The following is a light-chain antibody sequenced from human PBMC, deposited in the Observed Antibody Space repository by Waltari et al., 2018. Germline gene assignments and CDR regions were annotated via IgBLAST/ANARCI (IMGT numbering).Light chain of an antibody. CDR3: QHYVRLPGT. CDR2: GAS. CDR1: QSGSRT. Sequence: EIVLTQSPGTLSLSPGERATPPCRASQSGSRTLAWYQQKPGQAPKLLIYGASIRATGIPDRFTGSGSGTDFSLTISSLEPEDFAIYFCQHYVRLPGTFGQGTKVEIK. V-gene: IGKV3-20*01. J-gene: IGKJ1*01.